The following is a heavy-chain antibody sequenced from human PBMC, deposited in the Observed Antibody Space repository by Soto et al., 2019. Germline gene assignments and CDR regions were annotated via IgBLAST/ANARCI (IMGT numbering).Heavy chain of an antibody. CDR1: GGTFSSYA. J-gene: IGHJ4*02. D-gene: IGHD3-10*02. CDR3: AKDVGFQQHLFVFDL. CDR2: IIPIFGTA. V-gene: IGHV1-69*13. Sequence: SVKVSCKASGGTFSSYAISWVRQAPGQGLEWMGGIIPIFGTANYAQKFQGRVTITADESTSTAYMELSSLRSEDTAIYYCAKDVGFQQHLFVFDLWGQGTLVTVSS.